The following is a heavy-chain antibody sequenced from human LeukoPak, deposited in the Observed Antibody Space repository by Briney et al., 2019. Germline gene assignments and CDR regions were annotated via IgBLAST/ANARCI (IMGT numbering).Heavy chain of an antibody. V-gene: IGHV4-61*02. CDR3: AGSYQYYYYYYMDV. D-gene: IGHD3-16*02. J-gene: IGHJ6*03. CDR1: GDSISSSNCY. CDR2: IYTSGST. Sequence: SETLSLTCTVSGDSISSSNCYWSWIRQPAGKGLEWIGRIYTSGSTNYNPSLKSRVTMSVDTSKNQFSLKLSSVTAADTAVYYCAGSYQYYYYYYMDVWGKGTTVTISS.